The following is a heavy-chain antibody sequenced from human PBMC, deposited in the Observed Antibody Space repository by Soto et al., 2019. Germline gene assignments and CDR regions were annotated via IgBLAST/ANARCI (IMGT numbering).Heavy chain of an antibody. CDR1: GYTFTTSG. CDR2: VSGYTGNT. J-gene: IGHJ6*02. CDR3: ARAGDLPYYYYGMEV. V-gene: IGHV1-18*01. D-gene: IGHD3-10*01. Sequence: QVQLVQSGGEVKKPGASVKVSCKASGYTFTTSGVSWVRQAPGQGLEWMGWVSGYTGNTKYEEKLHDRVTMTTDTSTSTAYLELRSLTTADTAVYYCARAGDLPYYYYGMEVWGQGTTVIVSS.